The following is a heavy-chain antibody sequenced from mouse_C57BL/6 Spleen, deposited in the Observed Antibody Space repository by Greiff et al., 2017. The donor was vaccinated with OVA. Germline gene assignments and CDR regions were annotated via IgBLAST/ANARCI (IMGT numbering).Heavy chain of an antibody. Sequence: QVQLQQPGAELVKPGASVKMSCKASGYTFTSYWITWVKQRPGQGLEWIGDIYPGSGSTNYNEKFKSKATLTVDTSSSTAYMQLSSLTSEDSAVYCCAREKKGDYDGSFDYWGQGTTLTVSS. CDR2: IYPGSGST. J-gene: IGHJ2*01. CDR3: AREKKGDYDGSFDY. CDR1: GYTFTSYW. D-gene: IGHD2-4*01. V-gene: IGHV1-55*01.